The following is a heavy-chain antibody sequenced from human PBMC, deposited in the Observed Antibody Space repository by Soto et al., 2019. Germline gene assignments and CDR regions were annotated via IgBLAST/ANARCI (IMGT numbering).Heavy chain of an antibody. V-gene: IGHV4-59*01. J-gene: IGHJ3*02. CDR3: ARVWGGAFDI. D-gene: IGHD3-10*01. CDR1: GGSIGSYS. Sequence: QVQLQESGPGLVKPSETLSLTCTVSGGSIGSYSWSWIRQPPGKGLEWIGYIYYSGSTNYNRSLKSRVTLSVDTSKNHFSLRLSSVTAADTAVYSCARVWGGAFDIWGQGTMVTVSS. CDR2: IYYSGST.